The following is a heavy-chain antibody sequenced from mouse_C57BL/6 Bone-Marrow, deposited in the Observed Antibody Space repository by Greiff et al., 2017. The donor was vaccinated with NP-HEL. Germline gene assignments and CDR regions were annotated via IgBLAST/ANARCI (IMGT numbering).Heavy chain of an antibody. Sequence: QVQLKQPGAELVKPGASVKLSCKASGYTFTSYWMHWVKQRPGRGLEWIGRIDPNSGGTTYNETFKSKATLTVDKPSSTAYMQLSSLTSGDSAVYYCAYDYDRGVGYWGRGTTLTVSS. CDR2: IDPNSGGT. CDR1: GYTFTSYW. V-gene: IGHV1-72*01. CDR3: AYDYDRGVGY. D-gene: IGHD2-4*01. J-gene: IGHJ2*01.